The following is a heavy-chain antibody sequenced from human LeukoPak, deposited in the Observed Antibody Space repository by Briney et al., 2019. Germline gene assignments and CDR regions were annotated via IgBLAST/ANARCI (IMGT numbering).Heavy chain of an antibody. V-gene: IGHV1-8*02. Sequence: ASVKVSCKASGFTFSGHYMHWVRQAPGQGLEWMGWMNPNSGNTGYAQKFQGRVTMTRNTSISTAYMELSSLRSEDTAVYYCARGGSGWYRGDYWGQGTLVTVSS. CDR2: MNPNSGNT. CDR3: ARGGSGWYRGDY. J-gene: IGHJ4*02. D-gene: IGHD6-19*01. CDR1: GFTFSGHY.